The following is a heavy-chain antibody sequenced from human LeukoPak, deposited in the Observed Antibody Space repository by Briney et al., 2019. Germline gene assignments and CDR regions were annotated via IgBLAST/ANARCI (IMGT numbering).Heavy chain of an antibody. Sequence: GGSLRLACAASGFKLSSYWMGWGRQAPGKVLEWDANIKQDRSEKYYVDSVKGRFTISRDNAKNSLYLQMNSLRAEDTAVYYCARYLQGFNYWGQGTLVTVSS. V-gene: IGHV3-7*01. D-gene: IGHD4-11*01. CDR2: IKQDRSEK. J-gene: IGHJ4*02. CDR3: ARYLQGFNY. CDR1: GFKLSSYW.